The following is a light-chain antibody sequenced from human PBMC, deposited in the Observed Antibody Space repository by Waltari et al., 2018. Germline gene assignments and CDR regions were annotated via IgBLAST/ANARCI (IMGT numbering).Light chain of an antibody. CDR1: SPNIGRNY. V-gene: IGLV1-47*01. J-gene: IGLJ3*02. CDR2: NND. Sequence: QPVLTLPPSASGTPGQAVSLSCSGSSPNIGRNYVYWYQQLPGTAPKLLIYNNDQRPSEVPHRFFGSKSDTSASLVISGLRSEDEGHYNCAAWDNSLSAWVFGGGTKLT. CDR3: AAWDNSLSAWV.